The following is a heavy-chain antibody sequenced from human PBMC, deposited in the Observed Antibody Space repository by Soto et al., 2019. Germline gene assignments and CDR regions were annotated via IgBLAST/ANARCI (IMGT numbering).Heavy chain of an antibody. CDR1: GYTFTSYY. V-gene: IGHV1-69*13. Sequence: SVKVSCKASGYTFTSYYMHWVRQAPGQGLEWMGGIIPIFGTANYAQKFQGRVTITADESTSTAYMELSSLRSEDTAVYYCARQGQEVVIRYYYGMDVWGQGTTVTVSS. CDR2: IIPIFGTA. J-gene: IGHJ6*02. D-gene: IGHD3-22*01. CDR3: ARQGQEVVIRYYYGMDV.